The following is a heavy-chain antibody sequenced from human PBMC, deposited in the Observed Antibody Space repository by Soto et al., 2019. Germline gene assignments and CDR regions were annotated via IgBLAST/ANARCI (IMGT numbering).Heavy chain of an antibody. CDR3: ARGRYGDY. J-gene: IGHJ4*02. CDR2: ISAHNGNT. D-gene: IGHD1-1*01. CDR1: GYTFTSYG. V-gene: IGHV1-18*01. Sequence: QVHLVQSGAEVKKPGASVKVSCKASGYTFTSYGITWVRQAPGQGLEWMGWISAHNGNTDYAQKLXGXVXLNRDTSTSTAYMELRSLISDDTAVYYCARGRYGDYWGQGALVTVSS.